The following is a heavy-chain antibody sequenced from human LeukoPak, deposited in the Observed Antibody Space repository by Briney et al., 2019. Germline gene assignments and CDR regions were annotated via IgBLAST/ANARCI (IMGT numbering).Heavy chain of an antibody. J-gene: IGHJ6*02. Sequence: GGSLRLSCAASGFTFNNYAMTWVRQAPGKGLEWVSAVSGRGYATYYAVSVKGRFTISRDDSKNTLYLQMNSLRAEDTAVYHCAKAPPAATNYYYGMDVWGQGTTVTVSS. CDR1: GFTFNNYA. CDR2: VSGRGYAT. CDR3: AKAPPAATNYYYGMDV. V-gene: IGHV3-23*01. D-gene: IGHD2-15*01.